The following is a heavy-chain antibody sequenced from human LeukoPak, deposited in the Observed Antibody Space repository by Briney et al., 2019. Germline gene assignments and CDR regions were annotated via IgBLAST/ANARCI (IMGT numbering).Heavy chain of an antibody. CDR2: IYYSGST. Sequence: SETLSLTCNVSGGSISSYYWSWIRQPPGKGLEWSGYIYYSGSTNYNPSLKSRVTISVDTSKSQFSLKLSSVTAADTAVYYCARGGTYYYDSSGYYFNYWGQGTLVTVSS. CDR1: GGSISSYY. D-gene: IGHD3-22*01. CDR3: ARGGTYYYDSSGYYFNY. J-gene: IGHJ4*02. V-gene: IGHV4-59*01.